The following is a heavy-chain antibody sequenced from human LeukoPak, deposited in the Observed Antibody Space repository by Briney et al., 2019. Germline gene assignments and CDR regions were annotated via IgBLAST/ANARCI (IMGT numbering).Heavy chain of an antibody. J-gene: IGHJ4*02. Sequence: PSETLSLTCTVSGGSISSGSYYWSWIRQPPGKGLEWIGSIYYSGSTYYNPSLKSRVTISVDTSKNQFSLKLSSVTAADTAVYYCARRLVLWFGELFDYWGQGTLVTVSS. CDR1: GGSISSGSYY. CDR2: IYYSGST. CDR3: ARRLVLWFGELFDY. V-gene: IGHV4-39*01. D-gene: IGHD3-10*01.